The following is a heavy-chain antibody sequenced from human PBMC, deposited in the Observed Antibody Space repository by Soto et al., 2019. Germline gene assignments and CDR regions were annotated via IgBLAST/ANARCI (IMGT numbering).Heavy chain of an antibody. J-gene: IGHJ4*02. V-gene: IGHV1-69*10. CDR3: ATEKSRYDRSGYYRPDY. D-gene: IGHD3-22*01. Sequence: SVKVSCKSSGATFSSYAISWVRQAPGQGLEWMGGIIPMLGTPSYAQKFQDRVTITADKFTSTAYMELSGLRSEDTAVYYCATEKSRYDRSGYYRPDYWGQGTLVTVSS. CDR2: IIPMLGTP. CDR1: GATFSSYA.